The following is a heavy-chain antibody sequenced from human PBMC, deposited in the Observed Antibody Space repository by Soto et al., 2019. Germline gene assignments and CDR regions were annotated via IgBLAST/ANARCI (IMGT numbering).Heavy chain of an antibody. V-gene: IGHV1-3*01. CDR2: INAGNGNT. D-gene: IGHD6-6*01. CDR3: ARNNNSSEYFQH. CDR1: GYTFTSYA. Sequence: ASVKVSCKASGYTFTSYAMHWVRQAPGQRLEWMGWINAGNGNTKYSQKFQGRVTITRDTSASTAYMELSSLRSEDTAVYYCARNNNSSEYFQHWGQGTLVTVSS. J-gene: IGHJ1*01.